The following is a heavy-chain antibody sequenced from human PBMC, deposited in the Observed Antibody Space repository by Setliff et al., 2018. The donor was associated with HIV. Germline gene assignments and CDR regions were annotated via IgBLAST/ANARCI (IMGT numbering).Heavy chain of an antibody. V-gene: IGHV1-69*13. Sequence: SLKVSCQASGRPFTSAFNWVRQVPGQGLEWMGGIIPIFGKANYAQNCGGRVTITADQSTSTSYLQLNSLRFEDTAIYYCASDSPTARFEELEDHYYYFMDVWGKGTTVTVSS. CDR2: IIPIFGKA. D-gene: IGHD3-10*01. CDR1: GRPFTSA. CDR3: ASDSPTARFEELEDHYYYFMDV. J-gene: IGHJ6*03.